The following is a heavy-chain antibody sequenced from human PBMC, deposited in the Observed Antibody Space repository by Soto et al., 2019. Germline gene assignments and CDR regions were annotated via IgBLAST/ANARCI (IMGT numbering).Heavy chain of an antibody. J-gene: IGHJ6*02. Sequence: SETLSLTCTVSGGSISSSSYYWGWIRQPPGKGLEWIGRIYYSGSTYYNPSLKSRVFISLDTSKNEFSLKVNSVTAADTAVYFCAREKWVATDLSVLDVWGQGTTVIVSS. CDR1: GGSISSSSYY. D-gene: IGHD6-19*01. CDR2: IYYSGST. CDR3: AREKWVATDLSVLDV. V-gene: IGHV4-39*02.